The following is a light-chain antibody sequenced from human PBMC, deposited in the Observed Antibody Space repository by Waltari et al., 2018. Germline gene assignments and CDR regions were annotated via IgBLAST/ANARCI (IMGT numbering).Light chain of an antibody. CDR1: HTINTW. J-gene: IGKJ2*03. CDR3: HQYNSYSQS. Sequence: QMTQSPSTLSASIGDRVAITCRASHTINTWLAWYQQKPGKAPRVLIYDASTLASGVPSRFRGSGSGTEFTLTTSSLQPDDFTTYYCHQYNSYSQSFGQGTKLEIK. V-gene: IGKV1-5*01. CDR2: DAS.